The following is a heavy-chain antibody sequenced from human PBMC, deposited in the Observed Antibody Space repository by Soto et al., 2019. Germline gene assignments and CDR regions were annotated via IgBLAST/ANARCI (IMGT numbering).Heavy chain of an antibody. CDR1: GFTLSSYS. Sequence: GSLRLSCAASGFTLSSYSMNWVRQAPGKGLEWVSSISSSSSYIYYADSVKGRFTISRDNAKNSLYLQMNSLRAEDTAVYYCASYPGSYSSGWSPGYWGQGTLVTVSS. CDR3: ASYPGSYSSGWSPGY. V-gene: IGHV3-21*01. D-gene: IGHD6-19*01. J-gene: IGHJ4*02. CDR2: ISSSSSYI.